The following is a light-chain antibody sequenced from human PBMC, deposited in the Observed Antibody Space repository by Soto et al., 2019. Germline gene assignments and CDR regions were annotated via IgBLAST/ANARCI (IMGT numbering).Light chain of an antibody. J-gene: IGLJ3*02. CDR2: GNN. Sequence: QSALTQPPSVSGAPGQRVTISCTGSSSNIGAGYDVHWYQQLPGTAPKLLIYGNNNRPSGVPDRFSGSKSGTSASLAITGLQDEDEADYYYQSYDSSLSNWVFGGGTKLTVL. V-gene: IGLV1-40*01. CDR1: SSNIGAGYD. CDR3: QSYDSSLSNWV.